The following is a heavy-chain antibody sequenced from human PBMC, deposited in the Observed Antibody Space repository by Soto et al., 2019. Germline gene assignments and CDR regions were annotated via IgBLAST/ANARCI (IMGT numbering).Heavy chain of an antibody. J-gene: IGHJ5*02. V-gene: IGHV1-69*01. CDR2: IIPIFGTT. CDR1: GGGFSSYA. D-gene: IGHD3-10*01. CDR3: ARSYGSGSYGYFDP. Sequence: QLVQSGAEVKKPGSSVKVSCNASGGGFSSYAVNWVRQAPGQGLEWMGGIIPIFGTTNYAQNFQGRVKITADESTVTAYMELNSLKSDDTAVYYCARSYGSGSYGYFDPWGQGTLVTVSS.